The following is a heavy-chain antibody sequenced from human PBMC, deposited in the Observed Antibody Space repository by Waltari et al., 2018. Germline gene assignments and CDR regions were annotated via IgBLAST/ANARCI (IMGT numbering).Heavy chain of an antibody. CDR2: IYYSGST. V-gene: IGHV4-59*01. CDR3: ARDRPAYCGGDCYGNAFDI. J-gene: IGHJ3*02. D-gene: IGHD2-21*02. CDR1: GGSISRYY. Sequence: QVQLQESGPGLVKPSETLSLTCTVSGGSISRYYWSWIRQPPGTGLEWIGYIYYSGSTNYNPSLKSRVTISVDTSKNQFSLKLSSVTAADTAVYYCARDRPAYCGGDCYGNAFDIWGQGTMVTVSS.